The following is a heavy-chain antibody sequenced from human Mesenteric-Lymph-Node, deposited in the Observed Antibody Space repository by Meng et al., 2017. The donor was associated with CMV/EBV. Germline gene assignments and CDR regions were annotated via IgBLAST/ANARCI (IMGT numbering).Heavy chain of an antibody. J-gene: IGHJ4*02. D-gene: IGHD3-10*02. CDR2: ISDNGRNA. Sequence: GESLKISCAASGFTFSSYAMSWVRQAPGKGLEWVSGISDNGRNANYAQSVKGRFTISRDNSKNTLFLQMNSLRAEDTAVYYCAKDRVFDSISIYYFDYWGQGTLVTVSS. CDR3: AKDRVFDSISIYYFDY. V-gene: IGHV3-23*01. CDR1: GFTFSSYA.